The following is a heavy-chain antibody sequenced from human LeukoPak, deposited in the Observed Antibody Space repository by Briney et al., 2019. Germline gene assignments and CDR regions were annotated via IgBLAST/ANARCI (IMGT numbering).Heavy chain of an antibody. Sequence: ASVKVSCKASGYTFTSYGISWVRRAPGQGLEWMGWISAYNGNTNYAQKLQGRVTMTTDTSTSTAYMELRSLRSDDTAVYYCAREDRLWFGELLQFDPWGQGTLVTVSS. CDR2: ISAYNGNT. V-gene: IGHV1-18*01. CDR3: AREDRLWFGELLQFDP. D-gene: IGHD3-10*01. CDR1: GYTFTSYG. J-gene: IGHJ5*02.